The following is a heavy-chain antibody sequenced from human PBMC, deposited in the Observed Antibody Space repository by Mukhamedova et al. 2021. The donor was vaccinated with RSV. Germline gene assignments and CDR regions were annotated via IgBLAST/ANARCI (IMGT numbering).Heavy chain of an antibody. J-gene: IGHJ5*02. V-gene: IGHV4-59*01. CDR3: ARGHGKAYVRGYSYGPNSFDP. Sequence: SWIRQPPGKGLEWIGYIYYIGTTNYNPSLKSRVTISVDTSKNQFSLKLNSVTAADTAVYYCARGHGKAYVRGYSYGPNSFDPWGQG. D-gene: IGHD5-18*01. CDR2: IYYIGTT.